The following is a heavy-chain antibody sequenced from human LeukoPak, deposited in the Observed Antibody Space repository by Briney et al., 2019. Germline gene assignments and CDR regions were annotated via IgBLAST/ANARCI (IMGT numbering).Heavy chain of an antibody. V-gene: IGHV3-53*01. CDR3: ARERAEIVVVTAIGFLDY. CDR1: GFTVSSNY. J-gene: IGHJ4*02. Sequence: PGGSLRLSCAASGFTVSSNYMSWVRQAPGKGLEWVSVIYSGGSTYYADSVKGRFTISRDNSKNTLYLQMNSLRAEDTAVYYCARERAEIVVVTAIGFLDYWGQGTLVTVSS. D-gene: IGHD2-21*02. CDR2: IYSGGST.